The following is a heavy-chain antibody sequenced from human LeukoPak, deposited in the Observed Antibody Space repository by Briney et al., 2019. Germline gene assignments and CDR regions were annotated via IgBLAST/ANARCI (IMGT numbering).Heavy chain of an antibody. D-gene: IGHD3-9*01. V-gene: IGHV1-46*01. CDR1: GYTFTSYN. J-gene: IGHJ4*02. CDR3: ARDRKGYFDLDY. CDR2: INPSGGST. Sequence: ASVKVSCKASGYTFTSYNMHWVRQTPGQGLEWMGIINPSGGSTSYAQKFQGRVTMTRDTSTSTVYMELSSLRSEDTAVYYCARDRKGYFDLDYWGQGTLVTVSS.